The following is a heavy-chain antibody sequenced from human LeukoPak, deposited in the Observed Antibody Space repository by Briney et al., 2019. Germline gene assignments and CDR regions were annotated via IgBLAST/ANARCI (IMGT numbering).Heavy chain of an antibody. CDR1: GYTFTSYD. CDR3: ARDPGRPDLE. Sequence: ASVKVSCKASGYTFTSYDINWVRQATGQGLEWMGWMNPNSGNTGYAQKFQGRVTITADKSTSTAYMELSSLRSEDTAVYYCARDPGRPDLEWGQGTLVTVSS. CDR2: MNPNSGNT. D-gene: IGHD6-6*01. J-gene: IGHJ4*02. V-gene: IGHV1-8*01.